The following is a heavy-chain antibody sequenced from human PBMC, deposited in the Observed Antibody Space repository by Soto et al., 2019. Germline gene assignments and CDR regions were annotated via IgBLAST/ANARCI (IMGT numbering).Heavy chain of an antibody. CDR2: ISPDSATV. J-gene: IGHJ4*02. CDR1: GFTFDRYA. Sequence: EVQLVESGGGLVQPGGYLRLSCVASGFTFDRYAMNWVRQAPGKGLEWLSWISPDSATVEYSASVTGRFTMSRDDAKNLLSLQMNSLKDEDTAVYYCARDHRWAFDYWGQGTRVTVTS. D-gene: IGHD3-16*01. V-gene: IGHV3-48*02. CDR3: ARDHRWAFDY.